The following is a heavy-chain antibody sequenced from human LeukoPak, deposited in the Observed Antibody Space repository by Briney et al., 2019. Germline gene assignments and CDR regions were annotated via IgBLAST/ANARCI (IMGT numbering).Heavy chain of an antibody. V-gene: IGHV3-7*01. CDR2: MDQDGSEI. Sequence: GGSLRLSCAASGFTLSNYWMSWLRQAPARGLEWVANMDQDGSEIYYVDSVRGRFTISRDNVKKSLYLQMNSLRAEDRAVYYCAREAGFGDYYYYYMDVWGKGTTVTVSS. CDR3: AREAGFGDYYYYYMDV. D-gene: IGHD1-14*01. J-gene: IGHJ6*03. CDR1: GFTLSNYW.